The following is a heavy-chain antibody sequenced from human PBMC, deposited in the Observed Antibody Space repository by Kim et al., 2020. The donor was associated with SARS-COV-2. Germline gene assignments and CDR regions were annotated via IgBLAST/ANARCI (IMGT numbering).Heavy chain of an antibody. Sequence: SETLFLTCTVSGGSISSGGYYWSWIRQHPGKGLEWIGYIYYSGSTYYTPSLKGRVTISVDTSKNQFPLKLASVTAADTAVYYCAGGGGESYDYWGQGTLVTVSS. V-gene: IGHV4-31*03. CDR1: GGSISSGGYY. CDR2: IYYSGST. D-gene: IGHD3-10*01. J-gene: IGHJ4*02. CDR3: AGGGGESYDY.